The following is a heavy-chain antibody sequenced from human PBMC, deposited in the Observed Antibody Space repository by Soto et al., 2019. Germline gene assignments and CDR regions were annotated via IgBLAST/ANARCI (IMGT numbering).Heavy chain of an antibody. CDR2: IHYSGST. J-gene: IGHJ5*02. V-gene: IGHV4-59*01. D-gene: IGHD3-10*01. CDR3: ATGRFSAMIRGVIMFDP. CDR1: GGSISSYY. Sequence: SETLSLTCTVSGGSISSYYWNWIRQPPGKGLEWIGYIHYSGSTNYNPSLKSRVTISVDTSNNQFSLKLSSVAAADTAVYYCATGRFSAMIRGVIMFDPWGQGTLVTVSS.